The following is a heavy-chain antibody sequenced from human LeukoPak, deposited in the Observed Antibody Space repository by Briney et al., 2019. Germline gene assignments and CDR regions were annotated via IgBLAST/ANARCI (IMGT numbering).Heavy chain of an antibody. D-gene: IGHD1-1*01. V-gene: IGHV5-51*01. J-gene: IGHJ4*02. Sequence: GESLKISCKGSGYNFTIYWIGWVRQMPGKGLEWMGVIYPGDSDTRYSPSFQGQVTISADKYISTAYLQWSSLKASETAMYYCARLGGELERLPLDYWGQGTLVTVSS. CDR1: GYNFTIYW. CDR2: IYPGDSDT. CDR3: ARLGGELERLPLDY.